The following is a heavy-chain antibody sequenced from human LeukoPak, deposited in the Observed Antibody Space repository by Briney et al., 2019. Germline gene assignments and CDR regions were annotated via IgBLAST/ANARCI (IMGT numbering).Heavy chain of an antibody. V-gene: IGHV1-69*13. CDR2: IIPIFGTA. CDR1: GGTFSSYA. Sequence: GASVKVSCKASGGTFSSYAISWVRQAPGQGLEWMGGIIPIFGTANYAQKFQGRVTITADESTSTAYMELSSLRSEDTAVYYCASRLSSGWYSGRDYFDYWGQGTLVTVSS. D-gene: IGHD6-19*01. J-gene: IGHJ4*02. CDR3: ASRLSSGWYSGRDYFDY.